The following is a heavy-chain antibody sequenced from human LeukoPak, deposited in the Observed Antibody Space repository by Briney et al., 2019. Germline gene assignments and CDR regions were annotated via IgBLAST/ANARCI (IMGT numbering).Heavy chain of an antibody. J-gene: IGHJ5*02. Sequence: SETLSLTCTVSGGSISIYYCNWIRPPPRQGLYWIGYIYNSGSSTIYSPSLKSRVTISVDTSKNQFSLKLSSVTAADTAVYYCAREQRRFLEWLMGWFDPWGQGTLVTVSS. V-gene: IGHV4-59*12. CDR1: GGSISIYY. D-gene: IGHD3-3*01. CDR3: AREQRRFLEWLMGWFDP. CDR2: IYNSGSST.